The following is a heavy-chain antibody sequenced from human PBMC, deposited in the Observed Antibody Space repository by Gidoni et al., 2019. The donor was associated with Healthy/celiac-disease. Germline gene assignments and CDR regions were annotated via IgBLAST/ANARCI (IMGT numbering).Heavy chain of an antibody. CDR1: GGSISSSSYY. CDR2: IYYSGST. J-gene: IGHJ5*02. Sequence: QLQLQESGPGLVKPPETLSLTCTVSGGSISSSSYYWGWFRQPPGKGLEWIGNIYYSGSTYYNPSLKSRVTISVDTSKNQFSLKLNSVTAADTAVYYCARAIPQQLVPRRDWFDPWGQGTLVTVSS. D-gene: IGHD6-6*01. V-gene: IGHV4-39*01. CDR3: ARAIPQQLVPRRDWFDP.